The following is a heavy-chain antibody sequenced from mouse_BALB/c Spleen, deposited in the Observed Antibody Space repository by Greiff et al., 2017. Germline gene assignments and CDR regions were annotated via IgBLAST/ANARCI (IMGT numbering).Heavy chain of an antibody. CDR3: ARGDYGSSYSFAY. D-gene: IGHD1-1*01. CDR1: GFNIKDTY. J-gene: IGHJ3*01. V-gene: IGHV14-3*02. CDR2: IDPANGNT. Sequence: VQLKQSGAELVKPGASVKLSCTASGFNIKDTYMHWVKQRPEQGLEWIGRIDPANGNTKYDPKFQGKATIPADTSSNTAYLQLSSLTSEDTAVYYCARGDYGSSYSFAYWGQGTLVTVSA.